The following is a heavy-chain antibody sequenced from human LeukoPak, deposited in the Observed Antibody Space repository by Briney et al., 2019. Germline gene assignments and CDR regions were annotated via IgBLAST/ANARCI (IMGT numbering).Heavy chain of an antibody. Sequence: SETLSLTCTVSGDSISTNYWGWIRQSPGRGLECIGYTSYSGTTKYNPSLKGRATVSLDTSRNQFSLDLTSVTAEDTAVYFCARHWVTAGNPFDMWGQGTMVTVSS. CDR3: ARHWVTAGNPFDM. CDR2: TSYSGTT. D-gene: IGHD2-21*02. J-gene: IGHJ3*02. CDR1: GDSISTNY. V-gene: IGHV4-59*08.